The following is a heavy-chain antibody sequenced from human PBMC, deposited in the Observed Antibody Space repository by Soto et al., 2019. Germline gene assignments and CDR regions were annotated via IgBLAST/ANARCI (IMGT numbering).Heavy chain of an antibody. CDR3: VKGEYYYDSSGYYPFDY. Sequence: PGGSLRLSCSASGFTFSIYAMHWVRQAPGKGLEYVSSISINGGSTHYADSVKGRFTISRDNSKNTQYLQMSSLRADDTALYYCVKGEYYYDSSGYYPFDYWVQGTLVTVSS. D-gene: IGHD3-22*01. J-gene: IGHJ4*02. V-gene: IGHV3-64D*06. CDR2: ISINGGST. CDR1: GFTFSIYA.